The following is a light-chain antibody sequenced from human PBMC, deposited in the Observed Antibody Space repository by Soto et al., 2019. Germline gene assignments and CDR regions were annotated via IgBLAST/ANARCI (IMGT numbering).Light chain of an antibody. Sequence: EIVLTQSPGTLSLSPGERATLSCRASQSVSSSSLAWYQQKPGQAPRLLMYGASSRATGIPDRFSGSGSGSGTDFTLTISRLEPDDFAVYYCQQYISTPWTFGQGTKVDIK. CDR1: QSVSSSS. J-gene: IGKJ1*01. CDR2: GAS. CDR3: QQYISTPWT. V-gene: IGKV3-20*01.